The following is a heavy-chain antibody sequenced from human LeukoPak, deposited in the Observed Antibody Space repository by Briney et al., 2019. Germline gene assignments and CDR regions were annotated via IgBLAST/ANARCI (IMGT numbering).Heavy chain of an antibody. D-gene: IGHD5-24*01. V-gene: IGHV3-23*01. CDR2: ISGSGGST. CDR1: GFTFITYA. Sequence: GGSLRLSCGASGFTFITYAMTWVRQAPGKGLEWVSAISGSGGSTYYADSVKGRFTISRDISRNTVHLQMNSLRAGDTAVYYCARDPHGYNSYFDYWGQGTLVTVSS. CDR3: ARDPHGYNSYFDY. J-gene: IGHJ4*02.